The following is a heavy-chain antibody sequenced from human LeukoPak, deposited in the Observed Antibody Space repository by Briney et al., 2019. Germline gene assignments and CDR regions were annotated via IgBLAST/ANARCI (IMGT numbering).Heavy chain of an antibody. D-gene: IGHD4-17*01. CDR3: ARAFGERDYMDV. CDR1: GGSFSGYY. V-gene: IGHV4-34*01. J-gene: IGHJ6*03. Sequence: SETLSLTCAVYGGSFSGYYWSWIRQPPGKGLEWIGEINHSGSTNYNPSLKSRVTISVDTSKNQFSLKLSSVTAADTAVYYCARAFGERDYMDVWGKGTTVTISS. CDR2: INHSGST.